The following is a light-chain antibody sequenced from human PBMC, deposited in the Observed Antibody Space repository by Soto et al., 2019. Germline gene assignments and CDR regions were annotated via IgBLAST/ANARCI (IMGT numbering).Light chain of an antibody. CDR1: SSNIGAGYD. CDR2: GNS. CDR3: QSYDSSRSGGV. Sequence: QSVLTQPPSVSGAPGQRVTISCTGSSSNIGAGYDVHWYQQLPGTAPKLLIYGNSNRPSGVPDRFSGSKSGTSASLAITGRRAEDEADYYCQSYDSSRSGGVFGGGTQLTVL. V-gene: IGLV1-40*01. J-gene: IGLJ3*02.